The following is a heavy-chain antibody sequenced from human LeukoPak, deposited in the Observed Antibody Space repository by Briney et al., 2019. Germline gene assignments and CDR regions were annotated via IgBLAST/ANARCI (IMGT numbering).Heavy chain of an antibody. J-gene: IGHJ4*02. V-gene: IGHV4-39*01. CDR1: GGSISSSSYY. Sequence: PSETLSLTCTVSGGSISSSSYYWGWLRQPPGKGLEWIGSIYYSGSTYYNPSLKSRVTISVDTSKNQFSLKLSSVTAADTAVYYCARVDTAKEAIDYWGQGTLVTVSS. CDR2: IYYSGST. CDR3: ARVDTAKEAIDY. D-gene: IGHD5-18*01.